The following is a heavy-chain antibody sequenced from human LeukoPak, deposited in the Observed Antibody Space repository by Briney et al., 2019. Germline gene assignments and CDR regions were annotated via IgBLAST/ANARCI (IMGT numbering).Heavy chain of an antibody. CDR1: GGSFSGYY. Sequence: PSETLSLTCAVYGGSFSGYYWSWIRQPPGKGLEWIGEINHSGSTNYNPSLKSRVTISVDTSKNQFSLKLSSVTAADTAVYYCARDHGSGWTWAYDYWGQGTLVTVSS. D-gene: IGHD6-19*01. J-gene: IGHJ4*02. CDR2: INHSGST. V-gene: IGHV4-34*01. CDR3: ARDHGSGWTWAYDY.